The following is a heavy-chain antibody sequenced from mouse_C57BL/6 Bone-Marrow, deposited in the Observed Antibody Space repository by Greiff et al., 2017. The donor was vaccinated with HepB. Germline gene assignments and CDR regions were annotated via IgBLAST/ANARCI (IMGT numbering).Heavy chain of an antibody. CDR2: IHPNSGST. V-gene: IGHV1-64*01. CDR1: GYTFASYW. CDR3: ARWGYYFDY. J-gene: IGHJ2*01. Sequence: QVQLKQPGAELVKPGASVKLSCKASGYTFASYWMHWVKQRPGQGLEWIGMIHPNSGSTNYNEKFKSKATLTVDKSSSTAYMQLSSLTSEDSAVYYCARWGYYFDYWGQGTTLTVSS.